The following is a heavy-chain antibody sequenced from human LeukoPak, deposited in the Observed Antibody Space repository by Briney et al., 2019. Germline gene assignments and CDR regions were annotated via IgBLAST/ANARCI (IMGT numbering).Heavy chain of an antibody. Sequence: PSETLSLTCTVSGGSSSSSRYYWGWIRQPPGKGLEWIGSIYYSGSTYYNPSLKTRVTISVDTTKNQFSLKLSSVTAADTAVYYCARHPYQLLWLSWFDPWGQGTLVTVSS. D-gene: IGHD2-2*01. V-gene: IGHV4-39*01. J-gene: IGHJ5*02. CDR1: GGSSSSSRYY. CDR2: IYYSGST. CDR3: ARHPYQLLWLSWFDP.